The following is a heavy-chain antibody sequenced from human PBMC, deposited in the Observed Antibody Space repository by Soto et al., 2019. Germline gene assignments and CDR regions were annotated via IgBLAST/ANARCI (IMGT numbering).Heavy chain of an antibody. V-gene: IGHV4-30-4*01. CDR3: ARDRGRTYYDFWSGPLYYYYGMGV. CDR1: GGSISSGGYY. CDR2: IYYSGST. J-gene: IGHJ6*02. D-gene: IGHD3-3*01. Sequence: SETLSLTCTVSGGSISSGGYYWSWSRQPPGKGLEWIGYIYYSGSTYYNPSLKSRVTISVDTSKNQFSLKLSSVTAADTAVYYCARDRGRTYYDFWSGPLYYYYGMGVWGQGTTVTVSS.